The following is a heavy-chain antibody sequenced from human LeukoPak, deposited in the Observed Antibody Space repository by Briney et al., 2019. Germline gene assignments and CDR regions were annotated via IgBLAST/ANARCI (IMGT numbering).Heavy chain of an antibody. J-gene: IGHJ5*02. CDR1: GYSISSGYY. CDR2: IYHSRST. D-gene: IGHD4-11*01. CDR3: ARHPSTVTTSGWFDP. Sequence: SETLSLTCTVSGYSISSGYYWGWIRQPPGKGLEWIGSIYHSRSTYYNPSLKSRVTISVDTSKNQFSLKLSSVTAADTAVYYCARHPSTVTTSGWFDPWGQGTLVTVSS. V-gene: IGHV4-38-2*02.